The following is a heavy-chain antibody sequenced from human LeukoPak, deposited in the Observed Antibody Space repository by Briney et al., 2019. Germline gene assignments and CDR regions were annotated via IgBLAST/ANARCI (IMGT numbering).Heavy chain of an antibody. CDR1: GFTFSTYW. V-gene: IGHV3-7*01. J-gene: IGHJ4*02. D-gene: IGHD5-12*01. Sequence: GGSLGLSCVDSGFTFSTYWMTWVRQAPGKGLEWVANIKYDGSEKYYVDSVKGRFTISRDNAKKSLYLQMNSLRPDDTAVYYCARDVGLSGYDLLDYWGQGTLVTVSS. CDR3: ARDVGLSGYDLLDY. CDR2: IKYDGSEK.